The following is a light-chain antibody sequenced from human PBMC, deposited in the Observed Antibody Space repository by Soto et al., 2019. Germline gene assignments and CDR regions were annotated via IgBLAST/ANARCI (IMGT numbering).Light chain of an antibody. CDR3: QQYNTYPWT. J-gene: IGKJ1*01. CDR2: DAS. CDR1: QSISSW. V-gene: IGKV1-5*01. Sequence: DIQMTQSPSTLSASVGDRFTITCRASQSISSWLAWYQQKPGKVTKHLIDDASSLESGVPSRFSDSKSGTEFNLTNSSLQPDDFANYYCQQYNTYPWTFGQGTKVEIK.